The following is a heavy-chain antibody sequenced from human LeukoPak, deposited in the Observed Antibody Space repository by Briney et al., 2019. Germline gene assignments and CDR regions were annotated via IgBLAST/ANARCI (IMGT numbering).Heavy chain of an antibody. Sequence: ASETLSLTCTVSGGSISSSSYYWGWIRQPPGKGLEWIGSIYYSGSTYYNPSLKSRVTISVDTSKNQFSLKLSSVTAADTAVYYCARDLTNDYYYDSSGYSGAAFDIWGQGTMVTVSS. CDR1: GGSISSSSYY. D-gene: IGHD3-22*01. CDR2: IYYSGST. V-gene: IGHV4-39*02. CDR3: ARDLTNDYYYDSSGYSGAAFDI. J-gene: IGHJ3*02.